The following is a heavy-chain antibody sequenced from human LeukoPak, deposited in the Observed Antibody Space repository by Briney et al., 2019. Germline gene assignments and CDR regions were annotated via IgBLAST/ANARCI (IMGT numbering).Heavy chain of an antibody. Sequence: SETLSLTCSVSGGPICSSYWSWIRQPAGKGLEWIGRIYASGNTNYNPSLQSRASMSIEMSKNQFSLRLTSVTAADTAVYYCARNAGDYWGQGTLVTVSS. V-gene: IGHV4-4*07. CDR2: IYASGNT. J-gene: IGHJ4*02. CDR3: ARNAGDY. CDR1: GGPICSSY.